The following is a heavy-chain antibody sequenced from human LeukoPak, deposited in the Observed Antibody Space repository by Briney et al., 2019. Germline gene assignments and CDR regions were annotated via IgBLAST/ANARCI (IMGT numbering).Heavy chain of an antibody. CDR2: ISSSGDTI. CDR3: ARVLPYFDY. V-gene: IGHV3-48*03. Sequence: GGSLRLSCVASGFTFSNYEMNWVRQAPGKGLEGVSYISSSGDTIYYADSVKGRFTISRDNAKNSLYLQMNSLRAEDTAVYYCARVLPYFDYWGQGTLVTVSS. J-gene: IGHJ4*02. CDR1: GFTFSNYE.